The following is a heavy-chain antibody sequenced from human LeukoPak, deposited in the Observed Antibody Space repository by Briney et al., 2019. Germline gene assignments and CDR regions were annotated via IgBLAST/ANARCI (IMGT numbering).Heavy chain of an antibody. CDR3: ARRGGHTWDVGNWFDP. V-gene: IGHV4-39*01. D-gene: IGHD1-26*01. Sequence: KASETLSLTCSVSGDSIRSSPFWGWIRQPPGMGLEWIASTSHSGISYYNPFLRSRVGVSADTSKNQLSLRLISVTAADTATYYCARRGGHTWDVGNWFDPWGQGILVIVSS. CDR1: GDSIRSSPF. J-gene: IGHJ5*02. CDR2: TSHSGIS.